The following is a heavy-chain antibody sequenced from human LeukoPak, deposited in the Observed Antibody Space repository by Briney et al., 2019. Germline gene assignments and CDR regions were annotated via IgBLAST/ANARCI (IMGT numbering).Heavy chain of an antibody. D-gene: IGHD1-1*01. CDR3: ASVSLYTTSDY. Sequence: GGSLRLSCAASGFTFSSYGMHWVRQAPGKGLEWVAVISYDGSNKYYADSVKGRFTISRDNSKNTLYLQMNSLRAEDTAVYYCASVSLYTTSDYWGQGTLLTVSS. CDR1: GFTFSSYG. CDR2: ISYDGSNK. J-gene: IGHJ4*02. V-gene: IGHV3-30*03.